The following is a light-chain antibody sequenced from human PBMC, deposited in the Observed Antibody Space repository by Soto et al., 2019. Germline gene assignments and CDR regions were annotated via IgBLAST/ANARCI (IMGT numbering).Light chain of an antibody. V-gene: IGKV3-20*01. Sequence: LTQSPATLSVYQGDRATLSCRASQYIGSTIAWYQQRSGQAPRLLIHGVSSRATDIPDRFSGSGSGTDFTLTISRLEPEDFAVYYCQQYGSSPRLTFGGGTNVAIK. J-gene: IGKJ4*01. CDR2: GVS. CDR1: QYIGST. CDR3: QQYGSSPRLT.